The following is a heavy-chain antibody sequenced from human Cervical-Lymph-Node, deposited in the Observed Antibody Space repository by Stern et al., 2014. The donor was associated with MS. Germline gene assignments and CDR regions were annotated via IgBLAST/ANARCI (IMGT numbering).Heavy chain of an antibody. Sequence: EVQLLQSGGGLVKPGGSLRLSCAASGFTFSSYSMNWVRQAPGKGLEWVSSISSSSSYIYYADSVKGRFTISRDNAKNSLYLQMNSLRAEDTAVYYCARDQHGDYYDSSGYYDAPIDYWGQGTLVTVSS. J-gene: IGHJ4*02. V-gene: IGHV3-21*01. CDR1: GFTFSSYS. D-gene: IGHD3-22*01. CDR2: ISSSSSYI. CDR3: ARDQHGDYYDSSGYYDAPIDY.